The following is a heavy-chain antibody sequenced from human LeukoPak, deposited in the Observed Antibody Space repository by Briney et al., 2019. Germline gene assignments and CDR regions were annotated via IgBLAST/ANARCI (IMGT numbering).Heavy chain of an antibody. CDR2: IISSISYI. Sequence: PGGSLRLSCAASGFTFSSYSMNWARQAPGKGLEGVSSIISSISYIYYADSVKGRFTISRDKAKNSLYLQMNSLRAEATAVYYCARDNYYGSGSYYNVPPYYFDYWGQGTLVTVSS. CDR3: ARDNYYGSGSYYNVPPYYFDY. D-gene: IGHD3-10*01. V-gene: IGHV3-21*01. CDR1: GFTFSSYS. J-gene: IGHJ4*02.